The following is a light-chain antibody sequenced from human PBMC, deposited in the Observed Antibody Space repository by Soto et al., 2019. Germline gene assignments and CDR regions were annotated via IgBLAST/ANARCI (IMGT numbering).Light chain of an antibody. J-gene: IGKJ1*01. CDR1: QSVSDNY. V-gene: IGKV3-20*01. CDR2: GAS. CDR3: QQSDRPPWT. Sequence: MGVTKSADTLSLSPGERVTLFCRASQSVSDNYLAWYQQQPGQAPRLLIYGASNRTTGIPDRFTGAGSGTDFTLTISRLEPEDFTVYYCQQSDRPPWTFGQGTKVDIK.